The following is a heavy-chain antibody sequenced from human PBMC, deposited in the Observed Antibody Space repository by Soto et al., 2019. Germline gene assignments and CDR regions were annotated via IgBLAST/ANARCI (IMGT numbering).Heavy chain of an antibody. V-gene: IGHV1-46*01. J-gene: IGHJ3*02. D-gene: IGHD3-22*01. CDR1: GYTFTSYY. CDR3: ARDRPNYYDSSGYYYGFPMGAFDI. CDR2: INPSGGST. Sequence: ASVKVSCKASGYTFTSYYMHWVRQAPGQGLEWMGIINPSGGSTSYAQKFQGRVTMTRDTSTSTVYMELSSLRSEDTAVYYCARDRPNYYDSSGYYYGFPMGAFDIWG.